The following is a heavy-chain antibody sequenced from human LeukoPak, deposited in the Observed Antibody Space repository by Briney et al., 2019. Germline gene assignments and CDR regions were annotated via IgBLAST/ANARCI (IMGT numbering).Heavy chain of an antibody. CDR2: ISAYNGNT. J-gene: IGHJ4*02. D-gene: IGHD1-26*01. CDR1: GYTFTSYG. CDR3: ARDERLIAGATTPRGYFDY. V-gene: IGHV1-18*01. Sequence: ASVKVSCKASGYTFTSYGISWVRQAPGQGLEWMGWISAYNGNTNYAQKLQGRVTMTTDTSTSTAYMELRSLRSDDTAVYYCARDERLIAGATTPRGYFDYWGQGTLVTVSS.